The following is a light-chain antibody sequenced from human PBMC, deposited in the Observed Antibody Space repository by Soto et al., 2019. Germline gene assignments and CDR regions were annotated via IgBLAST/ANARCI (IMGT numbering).Light chain of an antibody. CDR3: QQYGSSTPWT. CDR2: KDS. J-gene: IGKJ1*01. V-gene: IGKV1-5*03. CDR1: QSISSW. Sequence: DIQMTQSPSTLSASVGDRVTITCRASQSISSWLAWYQQKPGKAPNLLIYKDSSLESGVPSRFSGSGSGTDFTLTISRLEPEDFAVYYCQQYGSSTPWTFGQGTKVDVK.